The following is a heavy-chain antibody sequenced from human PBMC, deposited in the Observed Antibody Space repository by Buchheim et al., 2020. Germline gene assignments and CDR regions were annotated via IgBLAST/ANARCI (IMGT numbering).Heavy chain of an antibody. V-gene: IGHV4-39*07. Sequence: QLQLQESGPGLVKPSETLSLTCSVSGGSISSSSYYWGWIHQPPGMGLEWLGSISYSGSTSYNPSLKSRVTISMDASKNQFTLKLSFVTAADTGVYYCARISGSYWYWGQGTL. J-gene: IGHJ4*02. CDR1: GGSISSSSYY. CDR2: ISYSGST. D-gene: IGHD1-26*01. CDR3: ARISGSYWY.